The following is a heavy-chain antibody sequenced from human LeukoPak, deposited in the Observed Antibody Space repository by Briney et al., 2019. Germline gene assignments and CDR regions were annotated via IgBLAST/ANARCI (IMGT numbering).Heavy chain of an antibody. CDR2: ISSSSSYI. V-gene: IGHV3-21*01. J-gene: IGHJ4*02. D-gene: IGHD5-18*01. Sequence: GGSLRLSCAASGFTFSSYSMNWVRQAPGKGLEWVSSISSSSSYIYYADSVKGRFTISRDNAKNSLYLQMNSLRAEDTAVYYCARGSSQLWSSFDYWGQGTLVTVSS. CDR1: GFTFSSYS. CDR3: ARGSSQLWSSFDY.